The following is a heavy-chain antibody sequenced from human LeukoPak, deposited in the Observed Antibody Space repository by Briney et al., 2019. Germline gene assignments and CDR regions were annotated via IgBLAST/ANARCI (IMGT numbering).Heavy chain of an antibody. CDR3: ARDGMARRSGWSQPLDY. V-gene: IGHV1-2*02. D-gene: IGHD6-19*01. J-gene: IGHJ4*02. CDR2: INPNSGGT. Sequence: ASAKVSCKASGYTFTGYYMHWVRQAPGQGLEWMGWINPNSGGTNYAQKFQGRVTMTRDTSISTAYMELSRLRSDDTAVYYCARDGMARRSGWSQPLDYWGQGTLVTVSS. CDR1: GYTFTGYY.